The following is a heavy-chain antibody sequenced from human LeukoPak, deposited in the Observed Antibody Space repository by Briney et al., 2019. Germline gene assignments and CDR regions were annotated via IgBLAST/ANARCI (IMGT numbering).Heavy chain of an antibody. CDR2: IIPIFGTA. Sequence: SVKVSCKASGYTFTSYAISWVRQAPGQGLEWMGGIIPIFGTANYAQKFQGRVTITADESTSTAYMELSSLRSEDTAVYYCARAGNYYGSGSYYSAWGQGTLVTVSS. CDR3: ARAGNYYGSGSYYSA. CDR1: GYTFTSYA. D-gene: IGHD3-10*01. J-gene: IGHJ5*02. V-gene: IGHV1-69*13.